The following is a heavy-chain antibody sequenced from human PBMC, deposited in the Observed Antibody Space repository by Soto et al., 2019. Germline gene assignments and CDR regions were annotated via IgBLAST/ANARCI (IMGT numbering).Heavy chain of an antibody. CDR3: AQRGGSGYYGAFDY. CDR2: VSDSGGTT. V-gene: IGHV3-23*01. CDR1: GFTFSTYA. J-gene: IGHJ4*02. D-gene: IGHD3-22*01. Sequence: VQLLESGGGLVQPGGSLRLSCAASGFTFSTYAMSWVRQAPGKGLEWVSGVSDSGGTTYYADSVKGRFTISRDNSKNTLYLQMNSLRGEDTAVYYCAQRGGSGYYGAFDYWGQGTLVTVSS.